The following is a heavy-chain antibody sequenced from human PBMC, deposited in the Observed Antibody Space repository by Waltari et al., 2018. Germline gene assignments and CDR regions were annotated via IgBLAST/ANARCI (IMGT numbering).Heavy chain of an antibody. V-gene: IGHV1-3*01. CDR2: INAGNGNT. D-gene: IGHD5-18*01. CDR3: ARDSQPRKQLWLVY. J-gene: IGHJ4*02. Sequence: QVQLVQSGAEVKKPGASVKVSCKASGYTFTSYAMHWVRQSPGQRLEWMGWINAGNGNTKYSQKFQGRVTITRDTSASTAYMELSSLRSEDTAVYYCARDSQPRKQLWLVYWGQGTLVTVSS. CDR1: GYTFTSYA.